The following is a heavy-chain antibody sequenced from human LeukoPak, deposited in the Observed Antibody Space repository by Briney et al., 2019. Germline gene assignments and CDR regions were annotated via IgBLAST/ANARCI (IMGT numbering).Heavy chain of an antibody. CDR1: GFTFSSYW. CDR2: IKQDGSEK. Sequence: GGSLRLSCAASGFTFSSYWMSWVRQAPGKGLEWVANIKQDGSEKYYVDSVKGRFTISRDNAKNSLYLQMNSLRAEDTAVYYCARVYSSSWYYYYYYMDVWGKGTTVTISS. CDR3: ARVYSSSWYYYYYYMDV. J-gene: IGHJ6*03. V-gene: IGHV3-7*01. D-gene: IGHD6-13*01.